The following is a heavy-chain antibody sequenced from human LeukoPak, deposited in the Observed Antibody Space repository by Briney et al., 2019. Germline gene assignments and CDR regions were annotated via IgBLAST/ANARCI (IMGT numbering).Heavy chain of an antibody. D-gene: IGHD3-16*02. J-gene: IGHJ4*02. V-gene: IGHV3-23*01. CDR2: ISVSGGST. CDR3: AKDLGLRVWGNYRPPAFDY. CDR1: GFTFSNYG. Sequence: GGSLRLSCAASGFTFSNYGMNWVCQAPGPGLELVSGISVSGGSTYSADSVKGRFIISRDNSKNMLYRQMNSLGAEDTAVYYCAKDLGLRVWGNYRPPAFDYWGQGTLVTVSS.